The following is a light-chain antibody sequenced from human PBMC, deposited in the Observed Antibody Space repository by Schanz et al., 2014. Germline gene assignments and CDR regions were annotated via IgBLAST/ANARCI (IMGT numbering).Light chain of an antibody. V-gene: IGLV2-23*01. J-gene: IGLJ3*02. CDR3: CSYAGSYRV. CDR2: EDT. CDR1: SSDVGTYSF. Sequence: QSALTQPASVSGSPGQSITISCTGTSSDVGTYSFISWYQHHPGKAPKLMIYEDTKRPSGVSSRFSGSKSGNTASLTISGLQAEDEADYYCCSYAGSYRVFGGGTKVTVL.